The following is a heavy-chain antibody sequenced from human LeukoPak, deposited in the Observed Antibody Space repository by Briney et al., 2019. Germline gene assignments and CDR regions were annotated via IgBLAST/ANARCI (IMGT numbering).Heavy chain of an antibody. D-gene: IGHD3-3*01. Sequence: PGGSLRLSCAASGFTFSSYSMNWVRQAPGKGLEWVSSISSSSSYIYYADSVKGRFTISRDNAKNSLYLRMNSLRAEDTAVYYCARDMEPDHVLRFLEWLSPEGYWGQGTLVTVSS. J-gene: IGHJ4*02. CDR1: GFTFSSYS. CDR3: ARDMEPDHVLRFLEWLSPEGY. CDR2: ISSSSSYI. V-gene: IGHV3-21*01.